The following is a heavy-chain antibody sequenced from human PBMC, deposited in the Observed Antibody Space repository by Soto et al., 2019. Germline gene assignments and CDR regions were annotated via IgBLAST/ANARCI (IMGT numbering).Heavy chain of an antibody. J-gene: IGHJ4*02. V-gene: IGHV3-21*01. CDR1: GFTFSSYS. D-gene: IGHD3-22*01. CDR2: ISSSSSYI. Sequence: GGSLRLSCAASGFTFSSYSMNWVRQAPGTGLEWVSSISSSSSYIYYADSVKGRFTISRDNAKNSLYLQMNSLRAEDTAVYYCARDRSLFDSSGYYCDYWGQGTLVTVSS. CDR3: ARDRSLFDSSGYYCDY.